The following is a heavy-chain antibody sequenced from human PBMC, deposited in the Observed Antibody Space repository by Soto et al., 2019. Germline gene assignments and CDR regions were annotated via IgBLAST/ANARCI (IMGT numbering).Heavy chain of an antibody. V-gene: IGHV3-30*18. CDR2: ISYDGSNK. CDR3: AKDRGKIYFDY. CDR1: GFSFSNSG. J-gene: IGHJ4*02. Sequence: GGSLRLSCAASGFSFSNSGVHWVRQAPGKGLEWVAFISYDGSNKYYADSVKGRFTISRDNSKNTLYLQMNSLRAEDTAVYYCAKDRGKIYFDYWGQGTLVTVSS.